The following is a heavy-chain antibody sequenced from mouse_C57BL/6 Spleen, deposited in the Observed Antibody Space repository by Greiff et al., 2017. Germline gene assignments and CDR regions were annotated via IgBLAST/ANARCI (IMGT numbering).Heavy chain of an antibody. D-gene: IGHD3-2*02. CDR1: GFTFSSYA. Sequence: EVQLVESGGGLVKPGGSLKLSCAASGFTFSSYAMSWVRQTPEKRLEWVATISDGGSYTYYPDNVKGRFTISRDNAKNNLYLQMSHLKSEDTAMYYCERDQEATFAYWGQGTLVTVSA. CDR2: ISDGGSYT. V-gene: IGHV5-4*01. CDR3: ERDQEATFAY. J-gene: IGHJ3*01.